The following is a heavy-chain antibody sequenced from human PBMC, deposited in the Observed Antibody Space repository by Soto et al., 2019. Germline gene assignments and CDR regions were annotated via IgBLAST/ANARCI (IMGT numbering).Heavy chain of an antibody. D-gene: IGHD3-3*01. Sequence: EVQLVESGEGLVQPGGSLNLPCAPSGFTFSASAMHWFRQPSGKGREGVGRIRSKGNNSATEYGASLKGRFTSSRDDSKNTAYLEMNSLNPEDTAVYYCSRQASDFWSGKPQYYMDVWGKGTTVTVSS. V-gene: IGHV3-73*01. CDR3: SRQASDFWSGKPQYYMDV. CDR2: IRSKGNNSAT. J-gene: IGHJ6*03. CDR1: GFTFSASA.